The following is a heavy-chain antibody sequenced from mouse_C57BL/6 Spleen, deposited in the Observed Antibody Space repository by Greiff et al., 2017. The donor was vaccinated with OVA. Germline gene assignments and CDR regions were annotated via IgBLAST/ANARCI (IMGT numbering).Heavy chain of an antibody. V-gene: IGHV5-12*01. CDR1: GFTFSDYY. CDR2: ISNGGGST. J-gene: IGHJ4*01. CDR3: ARHNGDYAMDY. Sequence: DVQLVESGGGLVQPGGSLKLSCAASGFTFSDYYMYWVRQTPEKRLEWVAYISNGGGSTYYPDTVKGRFTISRDNAKNTLYLQMSRLKSEDTAMYYCARHNGDYAMDYWGQGTSVTVSS.